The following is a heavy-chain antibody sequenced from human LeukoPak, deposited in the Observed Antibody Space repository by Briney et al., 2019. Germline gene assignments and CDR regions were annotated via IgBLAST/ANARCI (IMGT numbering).Heavy chain of an antibody. J-gene: IGHJ4*02. V-gene: IGHV3-23*01. CDR2: ISRSGGST. Sequence: PGGSLRLSCAASGFTFSSYAMSWVRQAPGKGLEWVSAISRSGGSTYYADSVKGRFTISRDNAKNSLYLQMNSLRAEDTAVYYCARFYSSGSDYWGQGTLVTVSS. CDR1: GFTFSSYA. D-gene: IGHD6-19*01. CDR3: ARFYSSGSDY.